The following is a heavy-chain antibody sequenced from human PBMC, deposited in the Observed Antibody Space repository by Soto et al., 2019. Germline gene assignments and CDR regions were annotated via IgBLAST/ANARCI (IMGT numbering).Heavy chain of an antibody. D-gene: IGHD1-7*01. J-gene: IGHJ6*02. CDR1: GGSISSYY. CDR3: ARGQLHHYYYYGMDV. Sequence: KPSETLSLTCTVSGGSISSYYWSWIRQPPGKGLEWIGYIYYSGSTNYNPSLKSRVTISVDTSKNQFSLKLSSVTAADTAVYYCARGQLHHYYYYGMDVWGQGTTVTVSS. V-gene: IGHV4-59*01. CDR2: IYYSGST.